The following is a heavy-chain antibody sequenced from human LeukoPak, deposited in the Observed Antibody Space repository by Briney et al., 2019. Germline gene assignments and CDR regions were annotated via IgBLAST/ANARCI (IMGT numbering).Heavy chain of an antibody. CDR2: IYYSGST. CDR1: GGSISSSSYY. CDR3: ARHFTVHYDFWSGYPPTAY. V-gene: IGHV4-39*01. Sequence: SETLSLTCTVSGGSISSSSYYWGWIRQPPGKGLEWIGSIYYSGSTYYNPSLKSRVTISVNTSKNQFSLKLSSVTAADTAVYYCARHFTVHYDFWSGYPPTAYWGQGTLVTVSS. D-gene: IGHD3-3*01. J-gene: IGHJ4*02.